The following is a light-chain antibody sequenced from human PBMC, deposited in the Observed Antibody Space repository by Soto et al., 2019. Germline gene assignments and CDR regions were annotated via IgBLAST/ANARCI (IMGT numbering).Light chain of an antibody. J-gene: IGKJ5*01. CDR3: QQYGSSLIT. CDR1: QSVSAR. CDR2: DVF. V-gene: IGKV3-20*01. Sequence: EIVLTQSPDTLSLSPGESATLSCRASQSVSARLAWYKHKPGQPPRLLISDVFNRASGVAERFSGSGSETDFTLIIRRLEPEDSALYYCQQYGSSLITFGQGTRLEIK.